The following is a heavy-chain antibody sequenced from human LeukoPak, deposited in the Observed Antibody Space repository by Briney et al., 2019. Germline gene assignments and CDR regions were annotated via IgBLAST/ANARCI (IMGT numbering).Heavy chain of an antibody. Sequence: GGSLRLSCAASGFTFNNYAMHWVRRAPGKGLESVSAISTNGDNTYYGNSVKGRFTISRDNSKNTVYLHKGSLRVEDMAVYYCARDQGIEGATYMDVWGRGTTVIVSS. V-gene: IGHV3-64*01. CDR2: ISTNGDNT. CDR3: ARDQGIEGATYMDV. J-gene: IGHJ6*03. D-gene: IGHD1-26*01. CDR1: GFTFNNYA.